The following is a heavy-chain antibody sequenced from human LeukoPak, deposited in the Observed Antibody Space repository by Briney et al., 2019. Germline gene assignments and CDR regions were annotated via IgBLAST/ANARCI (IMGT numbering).Heavy chain of an antibody. J-gene: IGHJ6*03. CDR2: MNPNSGNT. CDR3: ARGWVVPAAWYYYYYYMDV. Sequence: GASVKVSCKASGDTFTSYDINWVRQATGQGLEWMGWMNPNSGNTGYAQKFQGRVTMTRNTSISTAYMELSSLRSEDTAVYYCARGWVVPAAWYYYYYYMDVWGKGTTVTVSS. CDR1: GDTFTSYD. V-gene: IGHV1-8*01. D-gene: IGHD2-2*01.